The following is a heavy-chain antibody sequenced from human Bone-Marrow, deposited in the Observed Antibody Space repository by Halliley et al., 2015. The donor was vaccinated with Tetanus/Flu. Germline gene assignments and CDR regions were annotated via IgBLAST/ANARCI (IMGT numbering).Heavy chain of an antibody. Sequence: QLVQSGAEVKKPGASVKVSCKASGYTFTSYGISWVRQAPGQGLQFMGWISVRNGDTNYAQKFQGRLTVTADTSASTAYMELRSLRSDDTAVYYCARGQGYHWGQGTLVTVSS. CDR3: ARGQGYH. V-gene: IGHV1-18*04. D-gene: IGHD2-2*01. J-gene: IGHJ4*02. CDR1: GYTFTSYG. CDR2: ISVRNGDT.